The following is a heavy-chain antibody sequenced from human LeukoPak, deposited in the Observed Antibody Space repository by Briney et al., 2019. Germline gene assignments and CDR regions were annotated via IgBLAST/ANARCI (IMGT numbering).Heavy chain of an antibody. Sequence: SQTLSLTCTVSGGSISSGGYYWSWIRQPPGKGLEWIGYIYHSGSTYYNPSLKSRVTISVDRSKNQFSLKLSSVTAADTAVYYCARDLGPGAAAGHYYMDVWGKGTTVTVSS. V-gene: IGHV4-30-2*01. J-gene: IGHJ6*03. CDR3: ARDLGPGAAAGHYYMDV. D-gene: IGHD6-13*01. CDR2: IYHSGST. CDR1: GGSISSGGYY.